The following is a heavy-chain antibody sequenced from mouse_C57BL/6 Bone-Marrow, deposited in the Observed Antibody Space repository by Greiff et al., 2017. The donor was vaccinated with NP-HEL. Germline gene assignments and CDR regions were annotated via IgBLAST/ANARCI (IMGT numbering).Heavy chain of an antibody. V-gene: IGHV1-67*01. CDR2: ISTYYGDA. D-gene: IGHD2-3*01. J-gene: IGHJ3*01. CDR1: GYSFTAYA. Sequence: VQLQQSGPELVRPGVSVKLSCKGSGYSFTAYAMHWVKHSHATSLEWIGVISTYYGDASYNQKFQDKATMTVDKSSSTALMELDRLTFEDAAGDYCARDGYYWFAYWGQGTLVTVSA. CDR3: ARDGYYWFAY.